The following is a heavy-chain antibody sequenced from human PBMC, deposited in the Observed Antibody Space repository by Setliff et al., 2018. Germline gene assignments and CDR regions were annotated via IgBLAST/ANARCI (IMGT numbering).Heavy chain of an antibody. CDR3: AREFAYARGYYVAEILDS. CDR1: GGSISSGSYY. D-gene: IGHD3-10*02. CDR2: IYSSGST. V-gene: IGHV4-61*09. J-gene: IGHJ4*02. Sequence: PSETLSLTCTVSGGSISSGSYYWSWIRQPAGKGLEWIGHIYSSGSTNYNPSLKSRVTISVDRSKNQFSLKLTSVTAADTAVYYCAREFAYARGYYVAEILDSWGQGTPVTVSS.